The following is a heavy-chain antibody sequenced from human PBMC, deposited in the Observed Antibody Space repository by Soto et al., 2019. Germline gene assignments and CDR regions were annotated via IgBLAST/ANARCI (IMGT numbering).Heavy chain of an antibody. V-gene: IGHV3-23*01. CDR2: ISGSGGST. Sequence: GGSLRLSCAASGFTFSSYARSWVRQAPGKGLEWVSAISGSGGSTYYADSVKGRFTISRDNSKNTLYLQMNSLRAEDTAVYYCAKGGGSSWMGGLPYYYGMDVWGQGTTVTVYS. CDR3: AKGGGSSWMGGLPYYYGMDV. J-gene: IGHJ6*02. CDR1: GFTFSSYA. D-gene: IGHD6-13*01.